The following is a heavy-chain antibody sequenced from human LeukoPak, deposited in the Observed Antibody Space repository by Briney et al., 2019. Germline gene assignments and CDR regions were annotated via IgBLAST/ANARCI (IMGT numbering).Heavy chain of an antibody. V-gene: IGHV1-3*01. Sequence: GASVKVSCKASGYTFTSYAMHWVRQASGQRLEWMGWINAGNGNTKYSQKFQGRDTITRDTSASTAYMELSSLRSEDTAVYYCARDLAAARREYYYYGMDVWGQGTTVTVSS. CDR3: ARDLAAARREYYYYGMDV. CDR1: GYTFTSYA. J-gene: IGHJ6*02. CDR2: INAGNGNT. D-gene: IGHD6-13*01.